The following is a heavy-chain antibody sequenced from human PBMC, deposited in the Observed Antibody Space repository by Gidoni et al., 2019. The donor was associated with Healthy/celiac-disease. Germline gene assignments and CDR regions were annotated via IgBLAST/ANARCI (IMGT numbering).Heavy chain of an antibody. CDR3: ARGGTLRFLEWAQAFDI. CDR2: MNPNSGNT. V-gene: IGHV1-8*01. CDR1: GYTFPSYD. Sequence: QVQLVQSGAEVKKPGASVKVSCKASGYTFPSYDINWVRQSTGQGLEWMGWMNPNSGNTGYAQKFQGRVTMTRNTSISTAYMELSSLRSEDTAVYYCARGGTLRFLEWAQAFDIWGQGTMVTVSS. J-gene: IGHJ3*02. D-gene: IGHD3-3*01.